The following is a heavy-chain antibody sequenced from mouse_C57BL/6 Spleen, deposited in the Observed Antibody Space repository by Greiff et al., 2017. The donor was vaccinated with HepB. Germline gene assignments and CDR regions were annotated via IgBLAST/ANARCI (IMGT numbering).Heavy chain of an antibody. CDR1: GYSFTDYN. J-gene: IGHJ2*01. CDR3: ARSAVITTVVAKDYFDY. CDR2: INPNYGTT. V-gene: IGHV1-39*01. Sequence: VQLQQSGPELVKPGASVKISCKASGYSFTDYNMNWVKQSNGKSLEWIGVINPNYGTTSYNQKFKGKATLTVDQSSSTAYMQLNSLTSEDSAVYYCARSAVITTVVAKDYFDYWGQGTTLTVSS. D-gene: IGHD1-1*01.